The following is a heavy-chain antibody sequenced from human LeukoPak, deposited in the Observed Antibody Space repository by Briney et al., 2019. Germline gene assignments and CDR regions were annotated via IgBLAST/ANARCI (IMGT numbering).Heavy chain of an antibody. V-gene: IGHV4-34*01. J-gene: IGHJ6*02. D-gene: IGHD3-3*01. CDR1: GGAFSGYY. CDR2: VNHSGST. Sequence: SETLSLTCAVYGGAFSGYYWSWIRQPPGKGLEWSGEVNHSGSTNYNPSLQSRVTISVDTSKNQFSLKLSSVTAADTAVYYCARGEIFGVVTYPYYYYYGMDVWGQGTRVTVSS. CDR3: ARGEIFGVVTYPYYYYYGMDV.